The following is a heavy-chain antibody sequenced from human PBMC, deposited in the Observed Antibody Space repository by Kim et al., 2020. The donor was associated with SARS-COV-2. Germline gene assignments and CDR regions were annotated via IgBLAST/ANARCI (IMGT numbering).Heavy chain of an antibody. Sequence: ASVKVSCKASGYTFYNYGISWVRQAPGQGLEWMGWISTYNYNANDAQKVQDRIYMAIDRSTSTAYMELRSLRSDDTGMYYCVRDSLTGYYSFDFWGQGTLVTVSS. CDR1: GYTFYNYG. CDR3: VRDSLTGYYSFDF. D-gene: IGHD3-9*01. J-gene: IGHJ4*02. V-gene: IGHV1-18*01. CDR2: ISTYNYNA.